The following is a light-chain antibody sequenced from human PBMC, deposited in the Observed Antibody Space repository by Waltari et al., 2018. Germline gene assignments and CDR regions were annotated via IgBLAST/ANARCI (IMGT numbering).Light chain of an antibody. Sequence: EIVLTQYPGTLSLSQGERATLSCRASQSVNNNYLAWYQQKPGPPPRLLIYGASTRATGIPDRFRGSGSGTDFTLTISRLEPEDFAVFYCQQYATSPEAFGGGTKVEIK. J-gene: IGKJ4*01. CDR2: GAS. CDR1: QSVNNNY. CDR3: QQYATSPEA. V-gene: IGKV3-20*01.